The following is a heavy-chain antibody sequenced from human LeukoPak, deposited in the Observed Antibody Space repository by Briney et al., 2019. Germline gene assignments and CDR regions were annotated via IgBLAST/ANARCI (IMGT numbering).Heavy chain of an antibody. CDR1: GYTFTSYY. Sequence: ASVKVSCKASGYTFTSYYMHWVRQAPGQGLEWMGIINPSGGSTSYAQKFQGRVTMTRDTSTSTVYMELSSLRSEDTAVYYCARGPGDCGDPHGYYYYYGMDVWGQGTTVTVSS. V-gene: IGHV1-46*01. D-gene: IGHD4-17*01. J-gene: IGHJ6*02. CDR3: ARGPGDCGDPHGYYYYYGMDV. CDR2: INPSGGST.